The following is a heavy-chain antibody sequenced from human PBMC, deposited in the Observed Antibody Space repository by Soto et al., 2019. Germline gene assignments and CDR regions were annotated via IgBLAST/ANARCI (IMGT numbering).Heavy chain of an antibody. Sequence: LRLSCAASGFTFSDYYMSWIRQAPGKGLEWVSYISSSGSTIYYADSVKGRFTISRDNAKNSLYLQMNSLRAEDTAVYYCASPGTSYDFWSGYPTRGGMDVWGQGTTVTVSS. CDR3: ASPGTSYDFWSGYPTRGGMDV. V-gene: IGHV3-11*01. J-gene: IGHJ6*02. D-gene: IGHD3-3*01. CDR2: ISSSGSTI. CDR1: GFTFSDYY.